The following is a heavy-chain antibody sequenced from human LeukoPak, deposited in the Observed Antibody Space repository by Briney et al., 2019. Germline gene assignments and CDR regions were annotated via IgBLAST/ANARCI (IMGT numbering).Heavy chain of an antibody. CDR3: ARDNSGSYGD. CDR1: GFTFSSYS. J-gene: IGHJ4*02. D-gene: IGHD1-26*01. CDR2: ISSSSSYI. Sequence: PGGSLRLSCAASGFTFSSYSMNWVRQAPGKGLEWVSSISSSSSYIYYADSVKGRFTISRDNSKNTLYLQMNSLRAEDTAVYHCARDNSGSYGDWGQGTLVTVSS. V-gene: IGHV3-21*01.